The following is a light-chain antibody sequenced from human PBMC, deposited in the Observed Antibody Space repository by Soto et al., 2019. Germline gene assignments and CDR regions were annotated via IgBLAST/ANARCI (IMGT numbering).Light chain of an antibody. CDR1: QSVSSF. Sequence: EIVLTQSPATLSLSPGERATLSCRASQSVSSFLAWYQQRPGQAPKLLIYDASNRGTGVPARFSGSGSGTDFTLTISTLQPEDFAVYYCQQRSNWPVTFGQGTKVEVK. CDR3: QQRSNWPVT. V-gene: IGKV3-11*01. J-gene: IGKJ1*01. CDR2: DAS.